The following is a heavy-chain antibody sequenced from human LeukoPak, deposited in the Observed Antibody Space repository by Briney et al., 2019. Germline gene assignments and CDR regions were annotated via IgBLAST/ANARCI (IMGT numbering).Heavy chain of an antibody. CDR3: ASFSSSGFDY. CDR1: GFTFSSYS. V-gene: IGHV3-21*01. CDR2: ISSGSSYI. J-gene: IGHJ4*02. D-gene: IGHD6-6*01. Sequence: PGGSLRLSCAASGFTFSSYSMNWVRQAPGKGLGWVSSISSGSSYIYYADYADSVKARFTISRDNAKNSLFLQMNSLRVEDTAVYYCASFSSSGFDYWGQGTLVTVSS.